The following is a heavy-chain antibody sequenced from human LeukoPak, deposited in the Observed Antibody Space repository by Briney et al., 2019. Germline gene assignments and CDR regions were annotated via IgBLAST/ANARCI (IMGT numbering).Heavy chain of an antibody. CDR2: IYYSGST. Sequence: PSETLSLTCTVSGGSITSYLWSWIRQPPGKGLEWIGYIYYSGSTNYNPSLKSRVTILVDTSKNQFSLKVSSVTAADTAVYYCARGQYSGSCFDNWGQGSLVTVSS. D-gene: IGHD1-26*01. CDR3: ARGQYSGSCFDN. J-gene: IGHJ4*02. CDR1: GGSITSYL. V-gene: IGHV4-59*01.